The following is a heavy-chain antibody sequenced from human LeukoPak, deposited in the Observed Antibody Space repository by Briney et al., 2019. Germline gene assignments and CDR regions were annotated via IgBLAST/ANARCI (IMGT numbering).Heavy chain of an antibody. CDR3: ARSPLAAAGRRMFDY. V-gene: IGHV1-2*02. J-gene: IGHJ4*02. D-gene: IGHD6-13*01. CDR2: INPNSGGT. CDR1: GYTFTSYD. Sequence: ASVKVSCKASGYTFTSYDINWVRQATGQGLEWMGWINPNSGGTNYAQKFQGRVTMTRDTSISTAYMELSRLRSDDTAVYYCARSPLAAAGRRMFDYWGQGTLVTVSS.